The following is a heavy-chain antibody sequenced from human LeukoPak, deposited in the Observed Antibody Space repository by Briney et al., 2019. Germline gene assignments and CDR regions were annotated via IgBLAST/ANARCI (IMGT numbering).Heavy chain of an antibody. V-gene: IGHV1-18*01. J-gene: IGHJ4*02. CDR3: ARVRGSHCSGGSCYPIYADY. CDR1: GYTFTSYG. D-gene: IGHD2-15*01. Sequence: ASVKVSCKASGYTFTSYGISWVRQAPGQGLEWMGWISAYNGNTNYAQKLQGRVTMTTDPSTSTAYMELRSLRSDDTAVYYCARVRGSHCSGGSCYPIYADYWGQGTLVTVSS. CDR2: ISAYNGNT.